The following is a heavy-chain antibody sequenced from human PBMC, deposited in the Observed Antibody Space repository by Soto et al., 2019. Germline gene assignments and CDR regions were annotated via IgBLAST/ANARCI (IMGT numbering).Heavy chain of an antibody. D-gene: IGHD6-13*01. CDR2: IRSKANSYAT. J-gene: IGHJ4*02. Sequence: AGSLRLSCAASGFTFSGSAMHWVRQASGKGLEWVGRIRSKANSYATAYAASVKGRFTISRDDSKNTAYLQMPRPNTEETAVYSCTREAAAGYWGQGTLVTVSS. CDR1: GFTFSGSA. V-gene: IGHV3-73*01. CDR3: TREAAAGY.